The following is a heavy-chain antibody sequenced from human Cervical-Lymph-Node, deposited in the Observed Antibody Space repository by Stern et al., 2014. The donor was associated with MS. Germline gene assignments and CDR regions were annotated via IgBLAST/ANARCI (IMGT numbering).Heavy chain of an antibody. D-gene: IGHD5-24*01. J-gene: IGHJ4*02. CDR1: GYTFTSYA. CDR3: ARDDGYNVDFDY. Sequence: QVQLVQSGAEVKKPGASVKVSCKASGYTFTSYAMHWVRQAPGQRLEWMGWINAGNGNTKYSQTFQGRVTITRDTSASTAYMELSSLRSEDTAVYYCARDDGYNVDFDYWGQGTLVTVSS. V-gene: IGHV1-3*01. CDR2: INAGNGNT.